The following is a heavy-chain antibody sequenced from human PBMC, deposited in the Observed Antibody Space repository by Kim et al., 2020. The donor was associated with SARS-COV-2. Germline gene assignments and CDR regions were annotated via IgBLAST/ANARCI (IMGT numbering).Heavy chain of an antibody. CDR3: ARLSAPVDY. J-gene: IGHJ4*02. Sequence: SYTNYSPSFQGHVTISADKSISTAYLQWSSLKASDTAMYYCARLSAPVDYWGQGTLVTVSS. V-gene: IGHV5-10-1*01. CDR2: SYT.